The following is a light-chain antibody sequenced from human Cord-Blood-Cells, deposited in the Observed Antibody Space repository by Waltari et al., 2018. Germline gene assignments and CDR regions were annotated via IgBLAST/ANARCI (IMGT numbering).Light chain of an antibody. Sequence: DIQMTQSPSSLSASVGDRVTITCRASQSISSYLNWYKQKPVKAPKLLIYAASSLQSGVPSRFSGSGSGTDFTLTISSLQPEDFATYYCQQSYSTPYTFGQGTKLEIK. CDR3: QQSYSTPYT. V-gene: IGKV1-39*01. CDR1: QSISSY. CDR2: AAS. J-gene: IGKJ2*01.